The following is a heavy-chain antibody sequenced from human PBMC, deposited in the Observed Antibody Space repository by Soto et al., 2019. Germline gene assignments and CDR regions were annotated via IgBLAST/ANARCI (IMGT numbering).Heavy chain of an antibody. CDR3: ATHYGDYGYFQH. Sequence: PSETLSLTCTVSGGCISSYYWSWIRQPPGKGLEWIGYIYYSGSTNYNPSLKSRVTISVDTSKNQFSLKLSSVTAADTAVYYCATHYGDYGYFQHWGQGTLVTVSS. CDR2: IYYSGST. V-gene: IGHV4-59*08. CDR1: GGCISSYY. D-gene: IGHD4-17*01. J-gene: IGHJ1*01.